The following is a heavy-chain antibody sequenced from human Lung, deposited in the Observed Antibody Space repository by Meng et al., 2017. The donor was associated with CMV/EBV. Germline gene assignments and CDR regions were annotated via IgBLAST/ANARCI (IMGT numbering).Heavy chain of an antibody. D-gene: IGHD6-19*01. CDR3: AKDSSAWYGGIDFDY. CDR1: GFTFDNYA. J-gene: IGHJ4*02. V-gene: IGHV3-9*01. Sequence: SCVASGFTFDNYAMHWVRQAPGKGLEWVSGISWNSDTIDYAASVRGRFTVSRDNAKHSLYLQVNSLRIEDTALYYCAKDSSAWYGGIDFDYWGQXALVTVS. CDR2: ISWNSDTI.